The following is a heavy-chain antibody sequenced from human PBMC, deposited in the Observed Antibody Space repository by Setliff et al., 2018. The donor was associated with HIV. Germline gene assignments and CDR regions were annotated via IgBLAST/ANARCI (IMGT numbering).Heavy chain of an antibody. V-gene: IGHV3-9*01. J-gene: IGHJ4*02. CDR1: GFTFDDYA. CDR2: ISWNSGSI. D-gene: IGHD2-21*01. CDR3: VRDPVRATGMLTYWYPDY. Sequence: GGSLRLSCAASGFTFDDYAMHWVRQAPGKGLEWVSGISWNSGSIGYVDSVEGRFTISRDNAKNSLYLQMNSLRGDDTGFYFCVRDPVRATGMLTYWYPDYWGQGTLVTVSS.